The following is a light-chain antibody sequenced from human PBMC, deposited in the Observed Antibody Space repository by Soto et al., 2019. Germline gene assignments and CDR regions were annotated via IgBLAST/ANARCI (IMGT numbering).Light chain of an antibody. CDR1: QSVLYSSNNKNY. J-gene: IGKJ1*01. CDR2: WAS. CDR3: QHYYSTPPGTWT. Sequence: DIVMTQSPDSLAVSLGERATINCKSSQSVLYSSNNKNYLAWYQQKPGQPPKLLIYWASTRESGVPDRFSGSGSGTDFTLTISSLQAEDVAVYYCQHYYSTPPGTWTFGQGTKVEIK. V-gene: IGKV4-1*01.